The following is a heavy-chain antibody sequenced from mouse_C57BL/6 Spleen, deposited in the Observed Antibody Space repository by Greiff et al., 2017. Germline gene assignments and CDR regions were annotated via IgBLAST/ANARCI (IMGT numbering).Heavy chain of an antibody. CDR3: TTYSNYPY. J-gene: IGHJ2*01. D-gene: IGHD2-5*01. V-gene: IGHV14-4*01. CDR2: IDPENGDT. CDR1: GFNIKDDY. Sequence: VQLKQSGAELVRPGASVKLSCTASGFNIKDDYMHWVKQRPEQGLEWIGWIDPENGDTEYASKFQGKATITADTSSNTAYLQLSSLTSEDTAVYYCTTYSNYPYWGQGTTLTVSS.